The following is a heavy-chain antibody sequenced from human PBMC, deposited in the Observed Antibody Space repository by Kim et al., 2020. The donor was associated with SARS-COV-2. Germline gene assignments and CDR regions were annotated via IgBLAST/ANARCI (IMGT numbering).Heavy chain of an antibody. D-gene: IGHD3-22*01. CDR1: GFTFSNAW. J-gene: IGHJ3*02. CDR3: TTAYYYDSSGYHFDI. Sequence: GGSLRLSCAASGFTFSNAWMSWVRQAPGKGLEWVGRIKSKTDGGTTDYAAPVKGRFTISRDDSKNTLYLQMNSLKTEDTAVYYCTTAYYYDSSGYHFDIWGQGTMVTVSS. V-gene: IGHV3-15*01. CDR2: IKSKTDGGTT.